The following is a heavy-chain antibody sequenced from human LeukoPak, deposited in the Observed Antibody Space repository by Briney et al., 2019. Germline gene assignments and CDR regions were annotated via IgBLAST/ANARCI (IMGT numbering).Heavy chain of an antibody. Sequence: GGSLRFSCAASGFSFSSYAMHWVRQAPGEGLEYVSAINSHGYSTYYANSVKGRFTISRDNSKNTLYLQMGSLRAEDMAVYYCTREKCSGGSCLMGIDYWGQGTLVTVSS. V-gene: IGHV3-64*01. J-gene: IGHJ4*02. CDR3: TREKCSGGSCLMGIDY. CDR1: GFSFSSYA. D-gene: IGHD2-15*01. CDR2: INSHGYST.